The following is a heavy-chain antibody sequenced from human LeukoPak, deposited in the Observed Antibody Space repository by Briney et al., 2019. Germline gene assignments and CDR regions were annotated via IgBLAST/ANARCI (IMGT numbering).Heavy chain of an antibody. CDR3: ARDPHHTYCGGDCRDY. CDR1: GFTFSSYW. Sequence: GGSLRLSCAASGFTFSSYWMNWVRQTPGGGLEWVANIKPDGSENYYVDSVKGRFTISRDNAKNLLYLHMNSLRAEDTAVYYCARDPHHTYCGGDCRDYWGQGTLVTVSS. J-gene: IGHJ4*02. D-gene: IGHD2-21*02. CDR2: IKPDGSEN. V-gene: IGHV3-7*01.